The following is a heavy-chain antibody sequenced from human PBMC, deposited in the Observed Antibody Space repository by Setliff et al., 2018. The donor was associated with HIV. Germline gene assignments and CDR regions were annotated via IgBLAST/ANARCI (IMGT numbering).Heavy chain of an antibody. V-gene: IGHV4-38-2*01. CDR1: GYSFSSGYY. D-gene: IGHD3-3*01. J-gene: IGHJ5*02. CDR2: IYHSGST. CDR3: ARQVEISGVVIGNWFDP. Sequence: SETLSLTCAVSGYSFSSGYYWGWIRQPPGKGREWIGTIYHSGSTYYNPSLKSRVSISLDTSKNQFSLKLSSVPAADTAVYYCARQVEISGVVIGNWFDPWGQGSLVTVSS.